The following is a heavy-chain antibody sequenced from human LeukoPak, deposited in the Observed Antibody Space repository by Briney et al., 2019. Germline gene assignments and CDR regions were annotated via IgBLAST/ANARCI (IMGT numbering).Heavy chain of an antibody. CDR3: ARGNNDYGDYFDY. D-gene: IGHD4-17*01. Sequence: ASVKVSCKASGYTFTNYGFSWVRQAPGQGLEWMGWISADNGNTNYAQKLQGRVTMTTDTSTSTAYMELRSLRSDDTAVYYCARGNNDYGDYFDYWGQGTLVAVSS. J-gene: IGHJ4*02. CDR2: ISADNGNT. V-gene: IGHV1-18*01. CDR1: GYTFTNYG.